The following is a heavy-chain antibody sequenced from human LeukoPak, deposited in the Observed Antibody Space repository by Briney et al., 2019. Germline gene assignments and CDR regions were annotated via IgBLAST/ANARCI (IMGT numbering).Heavy chain of an antibody. CDR1: AGSISSYY. J-gene: IGHJ4*02. D-gene: IGHD4-17*01. V-gene: IGHV4-59*01. Sequence: SETLSLTCTVSAGSISSYYWSWIRQPPGKGLEWIGYIYYSGSTNYNPSLKSRVTISVDTSKNQFSLKLSSVTAADTAVYYCARHSVEIIYGDFTPFDYWGQGTLVTVSS. CDR3: ARHSVEIIYGDFTPFDY. CDR2: IYYSGST.